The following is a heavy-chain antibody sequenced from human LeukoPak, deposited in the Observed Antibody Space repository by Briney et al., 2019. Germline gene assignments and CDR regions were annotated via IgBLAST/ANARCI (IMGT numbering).Heavy chain of an antibody. Sequence: SETLSLTCTVSGGSISSYYWSWIRQPPGKGLEWIGCIYYSGSTNYNPSLKSRVTISVDTSKNQFSLKLSSVTAADTAVYYCARLGIAAAQWGQGTLVTVSS. CDR2: IYYSGST. CDR3: ARLGIAAAQ. J-gene: IGHJ4*02. V-gene: IGHV4-59*08. CDR1: GGSISSYY. D-gene: IGHD6-13*01.